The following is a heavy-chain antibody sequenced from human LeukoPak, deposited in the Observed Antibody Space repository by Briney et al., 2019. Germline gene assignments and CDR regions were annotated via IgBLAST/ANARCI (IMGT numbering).Heavy chain of an antibody. CDR3: ARRAGAYSHPYDY. CDR1: GFTFDDYG. Sequence: GGSLRLSCAASGFTFDDYGMSWVRQAPGKGVEWVSFIYSDNTHYSDSVKGRFTISRDNSKNTLYLQMNSLRAEDTAVYYCARRAGAYSHPYDYWGQGTLVTVSS. D-gene: IGHD4/OR15-4a*01. J-gene: IGHJ4*02. V-gene: IGHV3-53*01. CDR2: IYSDNT.